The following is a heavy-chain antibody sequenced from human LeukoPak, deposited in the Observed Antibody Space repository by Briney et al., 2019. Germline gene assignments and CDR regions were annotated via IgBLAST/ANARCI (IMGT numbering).Heavy chain of an antibody. CDR2: IRNRAYGGTT. V-gene: IGHV3-49*04. J-gene: IGHJ4*02. CDR3: LRHYSR. D-gene: IGHD6-13*01. CDR1: GFTFGDNA. Sequence: PGGSLRLSCTGSGFTFGDNAISWVRQAPGKGLEWVGFIRNRAYGGTTEYAASVKGSFTISRDDSKSIAYLQMNSLKTEDTAVYYCLRHYSRWGQGTLVTVSS.